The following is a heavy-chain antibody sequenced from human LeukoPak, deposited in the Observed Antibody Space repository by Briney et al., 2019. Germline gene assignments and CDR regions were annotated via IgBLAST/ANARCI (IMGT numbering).Heavy chain of an antibody. CDR3: ARALLSERSVGLDY. J-gene: IGHJ4*02. CDR1: GFTFRSYW. V-gene: IGHV3-74*01. Sequence: GGSLRLSCAASGFTFRSYWMHWVRQVPGKGLVWVSRINSYGSSTNYADSVKGRFTISRDNAKNTLYLQMNSLRAEDTAVYYCARALLSERSVGLDYWGQGTLVTVSS. D-gene: IGHD3-16*01. CDR2: INSYGSST.